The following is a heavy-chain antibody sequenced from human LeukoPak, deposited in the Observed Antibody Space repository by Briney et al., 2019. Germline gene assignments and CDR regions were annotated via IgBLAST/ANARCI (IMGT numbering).Heavy chain of an antibody. CDR3: AKDITSGSYSRALDY. V-gene: IGHV3-20*04. J-gene: IGHJ4*02. Sequence: GGSLRLSCAASGFTFDDYGMSWVRQAPGKGLEWVSGINWNGGSTGYADSVKGRFTISRDNAKNSLYLQMNSLRAEDTALYYCAKDITSGSYSRALDYWGQGTLVTVSS. CDR2: INWNGGST. CDR1: GFTFDDYG. D-gene: IGHD1-26*01.